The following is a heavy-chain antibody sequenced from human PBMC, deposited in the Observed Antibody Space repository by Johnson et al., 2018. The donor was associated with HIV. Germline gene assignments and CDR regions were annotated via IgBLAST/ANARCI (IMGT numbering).Heavy chain of an antibody. CDR2: INWNGGST. CDR3: AGDLYYGSGSSVAFDI. J-gene: IGHJ3*02. V-gene: IGHV3-20*04. Sequence: MLLVESGGGVVRPGGSLRLSCAASGFTFDDYGMSWVRQAPGKGLEWVSGINWNGGSTGYADSVKGRFTISRDNAKNSLYLQMNSLRAEDTALYYCAGDLYYGSGSSVAFDIWGQGTMVTVSS. D-gene: IGHD3-10*01. CDR1: GFTFDDYG.